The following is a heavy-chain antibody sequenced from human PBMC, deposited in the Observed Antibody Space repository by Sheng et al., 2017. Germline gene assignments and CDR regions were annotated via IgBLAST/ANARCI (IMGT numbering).Heavy chain of an antibody. CDR3: ARQGYCSGGSCYFD. D-gene: IGHD2-15*01. Sequence: QVQLQQWGAGLLKPSETLSLTCAVYGGSFSGYYWSWIRQPPREGAWSGLGKVNHSGSTNYNPSLKSRVTISVDTSKNQFSLKLSSVTAADTAVYYCARQGYCSGGSCYFDWGQGTLVTVSS. CDR2: VNHSGST. CDR1: GGSFSGYY. V-gene: IGHV4-34*01. J-gene: IGHJ4*02.